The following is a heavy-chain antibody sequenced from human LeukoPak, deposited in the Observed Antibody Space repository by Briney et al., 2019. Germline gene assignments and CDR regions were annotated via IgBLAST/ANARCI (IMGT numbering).Heavy chain of an antibody. Sequence: GGSLGLSCAASGFTLSDYFMTWIRQAPGKGLEWVSYISSSGSSTYYADSVKGRFAISTDNAKKSLYLQMNSLRAEDTAVYYCARESGYAFDYWGQGTLVTVSS. V-gene: IGHV3-11*01. CDR1: GFTLSDYF. J-gene: IGHJ4*02. CDR2: ISSSGSST. CDR3: ARESGYAFDY. D-gene: IGHD5-12*01.